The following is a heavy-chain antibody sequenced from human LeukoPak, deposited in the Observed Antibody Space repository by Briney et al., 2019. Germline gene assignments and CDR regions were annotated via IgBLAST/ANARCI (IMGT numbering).Heavy chain of an antibody. D-gene: IGHD2-15*01. J-gene: IGHJ4*02. Sequence: GGSLRLSCAASGFIFSTYAMSWVRQAPGKGLEWVSTISASGSTYYADSVKGRFTISRDNAKTKLYLEMNSLRADDTAIFYCARYCSGRSCYSGLDYWGQGTLVTVSS. CDR3: ARYCSGRSCYSGLDY. CDR1: GFIFSTYA. V-gene: IGHV3-23*01. CDR2: ISASGST.